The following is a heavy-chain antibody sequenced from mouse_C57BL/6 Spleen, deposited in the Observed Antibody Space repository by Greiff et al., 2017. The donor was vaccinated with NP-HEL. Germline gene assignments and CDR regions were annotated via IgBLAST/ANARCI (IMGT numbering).Heavy chain of an antibody. V-gene: IGHV1-59*01. CDR2: IDPSDSYT. J-gene: IGHJ2*01. CDR3: ARDYYYGSSYYFDY. CDR1: GYTFTSYW. D-gene: IGHD1-1*01. Sequence: VQLKQPGAELVRPGTSVKLSCKASGYTFTSYWMHWVKQRPGQGLEWIGVIDPSDSYTNYNQKFKGKATLTVDTSSSTAYMQLSSLTSEDSAVYYCARDYYYGSSYYFDYWGQGTTLTVSS.